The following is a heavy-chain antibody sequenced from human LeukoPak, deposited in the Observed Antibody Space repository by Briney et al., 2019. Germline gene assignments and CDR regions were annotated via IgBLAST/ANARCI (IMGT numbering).Heavy chain of an antibody. CDR2: ISAYNGNT. V-gene: IGHV1-18*01. Sequence: ASVKVSCKASGYTFTSYGISWVRQAPGQGLDWMGWISAYNGNTNYAQKLQGRVTMTTDTSTSTAYMELRSLRSDDTAVYYCARDTSRVVVPAAIGNYWGQGTLVTVSS. CDR1: GYTFTSYG. CDR3: ARDTSRVVVPAAIGNY. J-gene: IGHJ4*02. D-gene: IGHD2-2*01.